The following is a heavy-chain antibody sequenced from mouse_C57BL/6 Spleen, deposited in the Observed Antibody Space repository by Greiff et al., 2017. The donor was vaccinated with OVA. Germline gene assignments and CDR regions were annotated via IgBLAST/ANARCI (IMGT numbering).Heavy chain of an antibody. D-gene: IGHD1-1*01. CDR2: ISDGGSYT. J-gene: IGHJ3*01. V-gene: IGHV5-4*01. Sequence: EVQLQQSGGGLVKPGGSLKLSCAASGFTFSSYAMSWVRQTPEKRLEWVATISDGGSYTYYPDNVKGRFTISRDNAKNNLYLQMSHLKSEDTAMYYCARGDYGSSSAWFAYWGQGTLVTVSA. CDR1: GFTFSSYA. CDR3: ARGDYGSSSAWFAY.